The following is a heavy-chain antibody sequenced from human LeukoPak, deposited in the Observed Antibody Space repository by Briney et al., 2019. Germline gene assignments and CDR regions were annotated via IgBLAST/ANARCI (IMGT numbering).Heavy chain of an antibody. CDR3: ARSRSGSYFDY. CDR2: ISSSTTTTI. J-gene: IGHJ4*02. V-gene: IGHV3-48*01. CDR1: GFTFSSYS. D-gene: IGHD1-26*01. Sequence: PGGSLRLSCAASGFTFSSYSMNWVRQAPGRGLEWVSYISSSTTTTIYYADSVKGRFTISRDNAKNSLYLQINSLRAEDTAVFYCARSRSGSYFDYWGQGTLVTVSS.